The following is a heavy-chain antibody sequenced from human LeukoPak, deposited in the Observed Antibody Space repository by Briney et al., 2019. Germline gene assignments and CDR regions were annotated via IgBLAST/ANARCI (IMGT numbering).Heavy chain of an antibody. CDR1: GFTVSRHF. Sequence: GGSLRLSCEVSGFTVSRHFMSWVRQAPGKGLDWVSVLYDDGTTHYADSVKGRFTISRDTSQNILYLEMNSLRADDTAVYYCARELLHHYYEYWGQGTLVTVSA. V-gene: IGHV3-53*01. CDR2: LYDDGTT. J-gene: IGHJ4*02. CDR3: ARELLHHYYEY. D-gene: IGHD2-15*01.